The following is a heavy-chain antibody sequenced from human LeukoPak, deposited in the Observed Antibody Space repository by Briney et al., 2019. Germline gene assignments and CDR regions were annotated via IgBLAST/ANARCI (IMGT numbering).Heavy chain of an antibody. CDR2: IIPIFGTA. V-gene: IGHV1-69*05. CDR1: GGTFSSYA. Sequence: SVKVSCKASGGTFSSYAISWARQAPGQGLEWMGRIIPIFGTANYAQKFQGRVTITTDESTSTAYMELSSLRSEDTAVYYCARAPYSSSSLDYWGQGTLVTVSS. CDR3: ARAPYSSSSLDY. D-gene: IGHD6-6*01. J-gene: IGHJ4*02.